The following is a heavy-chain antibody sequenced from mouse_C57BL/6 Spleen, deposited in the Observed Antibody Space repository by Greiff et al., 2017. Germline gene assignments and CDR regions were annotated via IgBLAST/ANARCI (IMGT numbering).Heavy chain of an antibody. V-gene: IGHV1-42*01. D-gene: IGHD2-1*01. CDR2: INPSTGGT. J-gene: IGHJ4*01. CDR1: GYSFTGYY. CDR3: ARRGNYNAIDY. Sequence: EVQLQESGPELVKPGASVKISCKASGYSFTGYYMNWVKQSPEKSLEWIGEINPSTGGTTYNQKFKAKATLTVDKSSSTAYMQLKRLTSEDSAVYYCARRGNYNAIDYWGQGTSVTVSS.